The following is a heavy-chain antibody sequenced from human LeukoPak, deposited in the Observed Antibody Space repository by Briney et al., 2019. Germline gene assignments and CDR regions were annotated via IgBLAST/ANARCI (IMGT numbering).Heavy chain of an antibody. J-gene: IGHJ6*03. D-gene: IGHD6-6*01. Sequence: PGGSLRLSCAASGFTFSSYAMSWVRQAPGKGLEWVSVISGSGASTYYADSVKGRFTISRDNSKNTLYLQMNSLRAEDTAVYYCAKCSTSSVYYYYYMDVWGNGTTVTVSS. CDR1: GFTFSSYA. V-gene: IGHV3-23*01. CDR2: ISGSGAST. CDR3: AKCSTSSVYYYYYMDV.